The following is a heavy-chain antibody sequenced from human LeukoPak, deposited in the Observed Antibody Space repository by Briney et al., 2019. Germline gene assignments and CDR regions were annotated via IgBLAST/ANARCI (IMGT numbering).Heavy chain of an antibody. Sequence: GGSLRLSCAASGLTFSDYYMSWIRQAPGKGLEWVSYISSSGSTIYYADSVKGRFTISRDNAKNSLYLQMNSLRAEDTAVYYCARDRTPNSYYSPHGAFDIWGQGTMVTVSS. V-gene: IGHV3-11*04. D-gene: IGHD3-10*01. J-gene: IGHJ3*02. CDR2: ISSSGSTI. CDR3: ARDRTPNSYYSPHGAFDI. CDR1: GLTFSDYY.